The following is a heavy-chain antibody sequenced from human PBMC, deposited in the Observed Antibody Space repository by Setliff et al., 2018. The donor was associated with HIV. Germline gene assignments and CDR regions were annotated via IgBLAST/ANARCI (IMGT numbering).Heavy chain of an antibody. D-gene: IGHD6-19*01. CDR2: INHSGSI. CDR3: ARGESSGWCDYIDV. J-gene: IGHJ6*03. Sequence: PSETLSLTCAVYGGSFSGYYWSWIRQPPGKGLEWIGEINHSGSINYNPSLKSRVTISVDTSKNQFSLKLSSVTAADTAVYYCARGESSGWCDYIDVWDKGTTVTVSS. V-gene: IGHV4-34*01. CDR1: GGSFSGYY.